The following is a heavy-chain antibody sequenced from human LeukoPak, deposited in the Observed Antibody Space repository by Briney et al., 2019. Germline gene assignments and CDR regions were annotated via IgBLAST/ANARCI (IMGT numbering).Heavy chain of an antibody. J-gene: IGHJ4*02. D-gene: IGHD3-10*01. V-gene: IGHV3-43*02. CDR1: GFTFDDYA. CDR3: AKDWDYYGSGRIDY. Sequence: PGGSLRLSCAASGFTFDDYAMHWVRQAPGKGPEWVSRISGDGGSTYYADSVKGRFTISRDNSKNSLYLQMNSLRTEDTALYYCAKDWDYYGSGRIDYWGQGTLVTVSS. CDR2: ISGDGGST.